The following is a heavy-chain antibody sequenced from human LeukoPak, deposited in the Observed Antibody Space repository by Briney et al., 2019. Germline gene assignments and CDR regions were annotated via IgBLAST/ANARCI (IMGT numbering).Heavy chain of an antibody. CDR2: INPSGGST. J-gene: IGHJ4*02. CDR1: GYTFTGYY. CDR3: ARVYCSSTSCYWEADY. V-gene: IGHV1-46*01. Sequence: ASVKVSCKASGYTFTGYYMHWVRQAPGQGLEWMGIINPSGGSTSYAQNFQGRVTMTRDTSTSTVYMELSSLRSEDTAVYYCARVYCSSTSCYWEADYWGQGTLVTVSS. D-gene: IGHD2-2*01.